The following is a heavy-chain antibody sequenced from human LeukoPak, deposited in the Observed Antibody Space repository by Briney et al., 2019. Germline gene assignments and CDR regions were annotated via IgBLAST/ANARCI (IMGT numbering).Heavy chain of an antibody. CDR3: ARVRSGWYGWFDP. V-gene: IGHV4-59*01. CDR1: GVSISSYY. Sequence: SETLSLTCTVSGVSISSYYWSWIRQPPGKGLEWIGYIYYSGSTNYNPSLKSRVTISVDTSKNQFSLKLSSVTAADTAVYYCARVRSGWYGWFDPWGQGTLVTVSS. D-gene: IGHD6-19*01. CDR2: IYYSGST. J-gene: IGHJ5*02.